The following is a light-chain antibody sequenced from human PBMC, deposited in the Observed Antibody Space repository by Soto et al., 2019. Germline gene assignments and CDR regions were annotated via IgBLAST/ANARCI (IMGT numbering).Light chain of an antibody. J-gene: IGKJ1*01. CDR3: QQYGDRPRT. V-gene: IGKV3-15*01. CDR1: QYIGSA. CDR2: DAS. Sequence: EVVLTQSPATLSVSPGDRATLSCRASQYIGSAVAWYHQRSGQAPRLLTFDASIRVPTTPARFSGSVSGTEFTLTISSLESEDFAVYLCQQYGDRPRTFGQGTKVEIK.